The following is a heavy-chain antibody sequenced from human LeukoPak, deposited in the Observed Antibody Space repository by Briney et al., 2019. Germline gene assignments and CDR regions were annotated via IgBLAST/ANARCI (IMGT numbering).Heavy chain of an antibody. CDR1: GFTFSEHY. CDR2: ISSNTIYT. D-gene: IGHD6-19*01. V-gene: IGHV3-11*03. CDR3: ARLYGDSSGTFFDH. J-gene: IGHJ4*02. Sequence: GGSLRLSCAASGFTFSEHYMSWARQAPGKGLEWLSYISSNTIYTNYADSVKGRFSISRDNAKNSLYLQMNSLRVEDTAVYYCARLYGDSSGTFFDHWGQGTLVTVSS.